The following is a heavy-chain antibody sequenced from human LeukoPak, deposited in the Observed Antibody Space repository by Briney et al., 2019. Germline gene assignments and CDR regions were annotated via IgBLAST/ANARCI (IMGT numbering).Heavy chain of an antibody. V-gene: IGHV4-39*01. CDR1: AGSINDDIYF. Sequence: SETLSLTCTVSAGSINDDIYFWGWIRQPPGKGLEWIASVFHGDDTYYRPSLKSRVTISKDRSQNQFSLKMTSVTAADTAMYYCARQALVLTGTPFDYWGQGTLVTVSS. CDR2: VFHGDDT. CDR3: ARQALVLTGTPFDY. D-gene: IGHD1-20*01. J-gene: IGHJ4*02.